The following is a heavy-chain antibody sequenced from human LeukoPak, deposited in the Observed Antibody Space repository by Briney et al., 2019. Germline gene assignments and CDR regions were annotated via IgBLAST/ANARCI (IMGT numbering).Heavy chain of an antibody. J-gene: IGHJ5*02. Sequence: GASVKVSCKASRYTFTGYYMHWVRQAPGQGLEWMGWINPNSGGTNYAQKFQGRVTMTRDTSISTAYMELSRLRSDDTAVYYCARDPTIAAAALVNWFDPWGQGTLVTVSS. V-gene: IGHV1-2*02. CDR2: INPNSGGT. D-gene: IGHD6-13*01. CDR1: RYTFTGYY. CDR3: ARDPTIAAAALVNWFDP.